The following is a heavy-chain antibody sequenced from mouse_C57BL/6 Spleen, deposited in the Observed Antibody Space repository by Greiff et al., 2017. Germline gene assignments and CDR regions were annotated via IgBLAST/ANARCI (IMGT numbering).Heavy chain of an antibody. CDR1: GYTFTSYW. D-gene: IGHD2-1*01. J-gene: IGHJ2*01. CDR2: IYPGSGST. V-gene: IGHV1-55*01. CDR3: AREGRGNYDY. Sequence: QVQLQQPGAELVKPGASVKMSCKASGYTFTSYWITWVKQRPGQGLEWIGDIYPGSGSTNYNEKFKGKATLTVDTSSSTAYMRLSSLTSEDSAVYYCAREGRGNYDYWGQGTTLTVSS.